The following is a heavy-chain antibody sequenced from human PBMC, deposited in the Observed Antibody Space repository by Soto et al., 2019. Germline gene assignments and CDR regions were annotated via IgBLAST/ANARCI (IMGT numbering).Heavy chain of an antibody. Sequence: EVQLVQSGAEVKKPGESMRISCKGSGYSFTSYWISWVRQMPGKGLEWMGRIDTSDSYTNYSPSFQGHVTISADKSISTAYLQWSSLKASDTAMYYCARGMSEQWLVRSSGMDVWGQGTTVTVSS. CDR2: IDTSDSYT. D-gene: IGHD6-19*01. CDR1: GYSFTSYW. CDR3: ARGMSEQWLVRSSGMDV. V-gene: IGHV5-10-1*01. J-gene: IGHJ6*02.